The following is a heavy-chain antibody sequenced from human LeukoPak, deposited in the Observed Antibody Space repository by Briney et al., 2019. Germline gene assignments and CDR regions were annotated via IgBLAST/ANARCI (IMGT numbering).Heavy chain of an antibody. J-gene: IGHJ4*02. CDR2: IRSKANSYAT. CDR1: GFTFSGPT. CDR3: TRELSYEYPYYDSSGYHDFDY. D-gene: IGHD3-22*01. V-gene: IGHV3-73*01. Sequence: GGSLRLSCAASGFTFSGPTMHWVRQASGKGLEWVGRIRSKANSYATAYAQSVKGRFTISRDDPKNTAYLQMNSLKTEDTAVYSCTRELSYEYPYYDSSGYHDFDYWGQGTLVTVSS.